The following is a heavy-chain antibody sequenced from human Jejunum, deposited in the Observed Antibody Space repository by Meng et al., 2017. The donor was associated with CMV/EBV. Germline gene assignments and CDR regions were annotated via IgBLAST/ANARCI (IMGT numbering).Heavy chain of an antibody. CDR1: GITCPNAW. CDR3: TTPGATTSY. J-gene: IGHJ4*02. CDR2: IKSKTDGGTT. Sequence: AASGITCPNAWMTRVRQAPGKGLEWVGRIKSKTDGGTTDYAAPVNGRFTISRDDPKNTLYLQMNSLITEDTAVYFCTTPGATTSYWGQGTLVTVSS. D-gene: IGHD1-26*01. V-gene: IGHV3-15*01.